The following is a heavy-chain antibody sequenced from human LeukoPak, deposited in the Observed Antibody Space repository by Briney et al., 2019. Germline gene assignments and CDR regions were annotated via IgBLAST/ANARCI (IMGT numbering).Heavy chain of an antibody. Sequence: SSETLSLTCAVYGGSFSDYYWSWIRQPPGKGLEWIGEINHGGNTNYNPSLKSRVTISVDTSKNQFSLKLSSVTAADTAVYFCARARARVYYESSGYYYYHYYMDVWGKGTTVTVSS. D-gene: IGHD3-22*01. CDR3: ARARARVYYESSGYYYYHYYMDV. CDR2: INHGGNT. J-gene: IGHJ6*03. CDR1: GGSFSDYY. V-gene: IGHV4-34*01.